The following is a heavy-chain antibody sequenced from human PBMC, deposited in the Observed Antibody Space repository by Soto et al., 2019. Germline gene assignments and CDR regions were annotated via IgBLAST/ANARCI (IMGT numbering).Heavy chain of an antibody. V-gene: IGHV3-15*01. Sequence: GGSLRLSCAASGFTFSNAWMSWVRQAPGKGLEWVGLIKSKTDSGTTDYAAPVKGRFTISRDDSNNTLYLQMNSLKSEDTAVYYCITGQIVVVPAKVYYYYYFMDVWGKGTTVTVSS. D-gene: IGHD2-2*01. J-gene: IGHJ6*03. CDR1: GFTFSNAW. CDR2: IKSKTDSGTT. CDR3: ITGQIVVVPAKVYYYYYFMDV.